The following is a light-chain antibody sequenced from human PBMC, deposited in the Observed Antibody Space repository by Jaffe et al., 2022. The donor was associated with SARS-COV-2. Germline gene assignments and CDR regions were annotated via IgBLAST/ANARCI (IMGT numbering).Light chain of an antibody. J-gene: IGKJ1*01. V-gene: IGKV3-20*01. CDR1: QSVRSNY. CDR3: QQYASPPRT. CDR2: GAS. Sequence: EIVLTQSPGTLSLSPGERATLACRASQSVRSNYLAWYQQKPGQAPRLLIFGASSRAAGIPDRFSGSGSGTDFTLTISRLEPEDFAVYYCQQYASPPRTFGQGTKVEIK.